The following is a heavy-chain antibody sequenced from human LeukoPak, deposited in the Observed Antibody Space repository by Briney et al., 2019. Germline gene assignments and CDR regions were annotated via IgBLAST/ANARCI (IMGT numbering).Heavy chain of an antibody. CDR1: GFTFSSYW. D-gene: IGHD2-21*01. CDR3: AREVVIGLDY. J-gene: IGHJ4*02. CDR2: INSDGSST. V-gene: IGHV3-74*01. Sequence: GGSLRLSCAASGFTFSSYWMHWVRQAPGKGLGWVSRINSDGSSTSHAGSVKGRFTISRDNAKNTLYLQMNSLRAEDTAVYYCAREVVIGLDYWGQGTLVTVSS.